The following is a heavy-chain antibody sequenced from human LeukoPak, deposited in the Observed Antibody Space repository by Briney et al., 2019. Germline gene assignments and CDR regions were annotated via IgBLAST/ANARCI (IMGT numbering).Heavy chain of an antibody. V-gene: IGHV3-23*01. CDR1: GFSFSSYA. CDR3: AKVQLGIGVDY. J-gene: IGHJ4*02. CDR2: TSDGDGRT. Sequence: GGSLRLSCAASGFSFSSYAVSWVRQAPGKGLEWVSGTSDGDGRTYYADSVKGRFTISRDDSKNTLYLQMNSLRAEDTAVYYCAKVQLGIGVDYWGQGTLVTVSS. D-gene: IGHD7-27*01.